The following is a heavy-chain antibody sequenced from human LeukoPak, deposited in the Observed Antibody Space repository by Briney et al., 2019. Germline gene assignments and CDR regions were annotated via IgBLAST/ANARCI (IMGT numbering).Heavy chain of an antibody. Sequence: GGSLRLSCAASGFNFNVYGMTWVRQAPGKGLEWVSYISSSGSTMYYADSVKGRFTISRDNAKNSLYLQMNSLRAEDTAVYYCAELGITMIGGVWGKGTTVTISS. CDR3: AELGITMIGGV. V-gene: IGHV3-48*03. CDR1: GFNFNVYG. D-gene: IGHD3-10*02. CDR2: ISSSGSTM. J-gene: IGHJ6*04.